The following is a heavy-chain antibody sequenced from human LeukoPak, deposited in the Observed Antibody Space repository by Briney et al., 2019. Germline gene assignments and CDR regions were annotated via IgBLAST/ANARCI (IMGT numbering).Heavy chain of an antibody. CDR2: INSDGSST. D-gene: IGHD3-10*01. J-gene: IGHJ2*01. CDR3: ARRGGLSYWYFGL. CDR1: GFAFSSYW. Sequence: GGSLRLSCAASGFAFSSYWMHWVRQAPGKGLVWVSRINSDGSSTSYADSVKGRFTISRDNAKNTLYLQMNSLRAEDTAVYYCARRGGLSYWYFGLWGRGTLVTVSS. V-gene: IGHV3-74*01.